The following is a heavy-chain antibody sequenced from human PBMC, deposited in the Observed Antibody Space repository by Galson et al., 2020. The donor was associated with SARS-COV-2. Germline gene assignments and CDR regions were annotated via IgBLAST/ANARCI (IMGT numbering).Heavy chain of an antibody. D-gene: IGHD3-16*01. Sequence: ASETLSLTCTISGGSFSSHYWHYIRQPPGKGLEWIAYTSYTGSTVYNPSLKSRVTISLDTSRNYFSLRLTSVTAADTAVYYCARGDWQNWLDPWGQGLLVTVSS. V-gene: IGHV4-59*11. J-gene: IGHJ5*02. CDR2: TSYTGST. CDR1: GGSFSSHY. CDR3: ARGDWQNWLDP.